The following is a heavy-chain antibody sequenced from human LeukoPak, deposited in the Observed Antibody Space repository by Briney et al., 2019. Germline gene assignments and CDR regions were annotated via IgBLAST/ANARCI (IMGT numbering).Heavy chain of an antibody. V-gene: IGHV3-23*01. Sequence: GSLRLSCTASGVTFSSYAMSWVRQAPGKGLEWVSAISGSGGSTYYADSVKSRFTISRDNSKNTLFLQMSSLRAEDTALNYCAKDGYSSGWFVVYWGRGTLVTVSS. D-gene: IGHD6-19*01. CDR3: AKDGYSSGWFVVY. CDR2: ISGSGGST. CDR1: GVTFSSYA. J-gene: IGHJ4*02.